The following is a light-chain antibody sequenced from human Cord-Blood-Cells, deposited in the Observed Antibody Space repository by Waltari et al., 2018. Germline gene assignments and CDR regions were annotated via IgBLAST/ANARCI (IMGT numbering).Light chain of an antibody. J-gene: IGKJ3*01. CDR3: QKYISAPFP. CDR2: AAS. V-gene: IGKV1-27*01. Sequence: DIQMTQSPSSLSASVGDIVTITYRASQGISNYLAWYQQKPAKVTKLLISAASTLKSGAPTRFSGSGSGTDYPLTISSLQPENDAIFDCQKYISAPFPFGPGTKVDI. CDR1: QGISNY.